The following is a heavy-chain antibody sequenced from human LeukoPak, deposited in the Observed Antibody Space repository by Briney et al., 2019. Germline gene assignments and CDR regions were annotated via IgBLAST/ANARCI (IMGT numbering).Heavy chain of an antibody. CDR1: GYTFTNYA. CDR2: INAGNGNT. CDR3: ARESPIAAAGTRYYYYGMDV. Sequence: ASVKVSCKASGYTFTNYAMHWVRQAPGQRLEWMGWINAGNGNTKYSQKFQGRVTITRDTSASTAYMVLSSLRSEDTAVYYCARESPIAAAGTRYYYYGMDVWGKGTTVTVSS. D-gene: IGHD6-13*01. V-gene: IGHV1-3*01. J-gene: IGHJ6*04.